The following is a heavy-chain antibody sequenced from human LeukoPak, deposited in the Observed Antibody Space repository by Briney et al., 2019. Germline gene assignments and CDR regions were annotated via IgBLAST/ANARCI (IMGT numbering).Heavy chain of an antibody. CDR1: GGSISSYY. CDR2: INHSGST. D-gene: IGHD3-9*01. Sequence: SETLSLTCTVSGGSISSYYWSWIRQPPGKGLEWIGEINHSGSTNYNPSLKSRVTISVDTSKNQFSLKLSSVTAADTAVYYCAGGYYDILTGYHTPFDYWGQGTLVTVSS. CDR3: AGGYYDILTGYHTPFDY. V-gene: IGHV4-34*01. J-gene: IGHJ4*02.